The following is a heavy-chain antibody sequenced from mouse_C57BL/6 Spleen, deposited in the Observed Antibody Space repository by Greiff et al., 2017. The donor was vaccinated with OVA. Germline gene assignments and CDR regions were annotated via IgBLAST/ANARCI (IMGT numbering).Heavy chain of an antibody. D-gene: IGHD4-1*01. J-gene: IGHJ4*01. CDR2: IHPNSGST. CDR3: ARGGETVTYYYAMDY. Sequence: VQLQQPGAELVKPGASVKLSCKASGYTFTSYWMLWVKQRPGQGLEWIGMIHPNSGSTNYNEKYKSKTKLTVDKTSSTAYMQLSSLTSEDSAVNYFARGGETVTYYYAMDYWGQGTSVTVSS. CDR1: GYTFTSYW. V-gene: IGHV1-64*01.